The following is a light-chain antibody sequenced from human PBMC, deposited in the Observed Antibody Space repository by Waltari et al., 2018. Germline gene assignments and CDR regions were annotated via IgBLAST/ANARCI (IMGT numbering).Light chain of an antibody. CDR3: AVWDDSLNGVV. Sequence: QSVLTQPPSASATPGQRVTISCSGSSSNIGSNTVTWYHQLPGTAPKLLIYTTNERPAGVPRRFSGSKSGTSASRAIRGLQSEDEADYYCAVWDDSLNGVVFGGGTKLTVL. CDR1: SSNIGSNT. V-gene: IGLV1-44*01. CDR2: TTN. J-gene: IGLJ2*01.